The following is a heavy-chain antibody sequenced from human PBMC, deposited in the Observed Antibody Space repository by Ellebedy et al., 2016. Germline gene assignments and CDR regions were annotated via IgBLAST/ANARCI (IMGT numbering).Heavy chain of an antibody. J-gene: IGHJ4*02. CDR1: GFTFSSYG. CDR2: ISYDGSNK. D-gene: IGHD1-26*01. V-gene: IGHV3-30*03. CDR3: ARGPDEWELPH. Sequence: GGSLRLSXAASGFTFSSYGMHWVRQAPGKGLEWVAVISYDGSNKYYADSVRGRFTISRDNSKNTLYLQMNSLRAEDTAVYYCARGPDEWELPHWGQGTLVTVSS.